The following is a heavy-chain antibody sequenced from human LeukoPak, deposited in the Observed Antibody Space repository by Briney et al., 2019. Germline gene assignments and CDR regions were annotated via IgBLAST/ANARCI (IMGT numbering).Heavy chain of an antibody. CDR2: INPNGGGT. D-gene: IGHD4-23*01. Sequence: GASVKVSFKASGYPFTGYYMHWVRPAPGQGLEWMGRINPNGGGTNYAQKFQGRVTMTRGTSISTAYMELSRLRSDDTAVYYCARGGRWPPDYWGQGTLVTVSS. CDR3: ARGGRWPPDY. CDR1: GYPFTGYY. V-gene: IGHV1-2*06. J-gene: IGHJ4*02.